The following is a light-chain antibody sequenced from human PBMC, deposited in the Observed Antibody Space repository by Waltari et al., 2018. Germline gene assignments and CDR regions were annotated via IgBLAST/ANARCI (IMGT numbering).Light chain of an antibody. CDR1: NSNIGSHN. CDR3: AAWDDSLSGRV. J-gene: IGLJ3*02. CDR2: KNN. Sequence: QSVLTQPPSASGTPGQGVIISCSGSNSNIGSHNLYWYQHLPGTAPKPLIYKNNQRPSGVPERFSGSKSGTSASLAISGLRSEDEADYYCAAWDDSLSGRVFGGGTKLTVL. V-gene: IGLV1-47*01.